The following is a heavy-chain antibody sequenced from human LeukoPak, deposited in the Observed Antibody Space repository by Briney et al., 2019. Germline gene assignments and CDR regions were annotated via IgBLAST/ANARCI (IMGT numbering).Heavy chain of an antibody. D-gene: IGHD3-16*01. J-gene: IGHJ4*02. Sequence: PGGSLRPSCAASGFTFTSYWMHWVRQAPGKGLVWLSRINTDGSGTIYADSVKGRFTISRDNTKNTLYLQMNNLRVEDTAVYYCARGSNTYAYWGQGTLVTVSS. V-gene: IGHV3-74*01. CDR2: INTDGSGT. CDR3: ARGSNTYAY. CDR1: GFTFTSYW.